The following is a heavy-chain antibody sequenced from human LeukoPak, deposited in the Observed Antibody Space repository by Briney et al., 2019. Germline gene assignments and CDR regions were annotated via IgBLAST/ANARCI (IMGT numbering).Heavy chain of an antibody. V-gene: IGHV4-59*12. CDR3: ARGRSIAARAPFDY. CDR1: GGSISSYY. Sequence: PSETLSLTCTVSGGSISSYYWSWIRQPPGKGLEWIGYIYYSGSTNYNPSLKSRVTISVDTSKNQFSLKLSSVTAADTAVYYCARGRSIAARAPFDYWGQGTLVTVSS. CDR2: IYYSGST. J-gene: IGHJ4*02. D-gene: IGHD6-6*01.